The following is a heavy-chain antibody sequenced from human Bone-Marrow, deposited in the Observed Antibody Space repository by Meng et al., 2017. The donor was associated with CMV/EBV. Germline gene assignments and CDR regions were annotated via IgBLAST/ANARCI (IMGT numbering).Heavy chain of an antibody. Sequence: KVSCKAFGYTFDKYWIGWVRQMPGKGLDWMAIIFPGDSETRYNPSFEGQVTISADKSISTTYLQWSSLKASDTAMYYCARLLGHSSWYFMDVWGQGTTVTVSS. D-gene: IGHD6-13*01. J-gene: IGHJ6*02. CDR1: GYTFDKYW. CDR3: ARLLGHSSWYFMDV. CDR2: IFPGDSET. V-gene: IGHV5-51*01.